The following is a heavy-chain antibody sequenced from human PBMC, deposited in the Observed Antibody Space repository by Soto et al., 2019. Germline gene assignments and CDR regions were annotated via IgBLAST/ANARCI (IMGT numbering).Heavy chain of an antibody. Sequence: QVLLQESGPGLVKPSGTLSLTCAVSGDSISSSFWWSWVRQPPGKGLEWIGEIYHTESTVYNPSLKSGVTISVDKSKNQFSLNLDSVTAADTAVYYCARYDFGTFDYWGRGILVTVSS. CDR2: IYHTEST. CDR3: ARYDFGTFDY. J-gene: IGHJ4*02. D-gene: IGHD4-17*01. V-gene: IGHV4-4*02. CDR1: GDSISSSFW.